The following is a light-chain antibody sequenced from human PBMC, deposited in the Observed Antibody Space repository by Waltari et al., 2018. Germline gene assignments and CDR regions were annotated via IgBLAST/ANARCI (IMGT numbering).Light chain of an antibody. CDR2: LGS. J-gene: IGKJ1*01. V-gene: IGKV2-28*01. CDR1: QSLLHSNGYNY. Sequence: DIVMTQSPLSLPVTPGEPAAISCRPSQSLLHSNGYNYFDWYLQTPGQSPQLLIYLGSNRASGVPDRFSGSGSGTDFTLKISRVEAEDVGVYYCMQALQTPWTFGQGTKVEIK. CDR3: MQALQTPWT.